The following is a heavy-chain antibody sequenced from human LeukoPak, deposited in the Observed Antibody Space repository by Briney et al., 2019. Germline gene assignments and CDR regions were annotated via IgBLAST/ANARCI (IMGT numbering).Heavy chain of an antibody. CDR1: GYTFTGYY. CDR2: ISAYNGNT. CDR3: AKRGITIFGVVIAEDAFDI. D-gene: IGHD3-3*01. J-gene: IGHJ3*02. Sequence: GASVKVSCKAAGYTFTGYYMFWVRQAPGQGLEWMGWISAYNGNTNYAQKLQGRVTMTTDTSTSTAYMELRSLRSDDTAVYYCAKRGITIFGVVIAEDAFDIWGQGTMVIVSS. V-gene: IGHV1-18*04.